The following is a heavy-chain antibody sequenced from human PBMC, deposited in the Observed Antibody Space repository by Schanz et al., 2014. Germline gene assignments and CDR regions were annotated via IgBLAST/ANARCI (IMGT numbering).Heavy chain of an antibody. CDR1: GFTFSDYF. J-gene: IGHJ4*02. Sequence: VQLVESGGGLVQPGGSLRLSCTASGFTFSDYFMAWIRQPPGRGLEWVSYIGNGGVTIYYADSVKGRFTVSRDNAENALYLQMNSLRAEDTGLYFCARGGSGSHYRLDYWGQGTLVTVSS. V-gene: IGHV3-11*04. CDR2: IGNGGVTI. CDR3: ARGGSGSHYRLDY. D-gene: IGHD1-26*01.